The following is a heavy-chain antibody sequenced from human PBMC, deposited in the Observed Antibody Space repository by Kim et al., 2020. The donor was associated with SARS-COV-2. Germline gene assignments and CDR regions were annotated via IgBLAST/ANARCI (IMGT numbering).Heavy chain of an antibody. Sequence: GGSLRLSCVASGFTFSSYGMHWVRQAPGKGLEWVAVIWYDGGNEYYADSVKGRFTISRDNSKNMLYLQMNSLRAEDTAVYYCARDWVTMVRGEGYYYYG. J-gene: IGHJ6*01. CDR1: GFTFSSYG. D-gene: IGHD3-10*01. V-gene: IGHV3-33*01. CDR2: IWYDGGNE. CDR3: ARDWVTMVRGEGYYYYG.